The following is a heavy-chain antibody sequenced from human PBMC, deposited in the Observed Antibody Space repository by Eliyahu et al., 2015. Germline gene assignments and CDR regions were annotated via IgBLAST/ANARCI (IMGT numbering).Heavy chain of an antibody. CDR3: ARLTTMIVGDY. Sequence: QVQLQESGPGLVKPSETLSLTCAVSGYSISSGYYWGWIRQPPGKGLEWIGSIYHSGSTYYNPSLKSRVTISVDTSKNQFSLKLSSVTAADTAVYYCARLTTMIVGDYWGQGTLVTVSS. V-gene: IGHV4-38-2*01. D-gene: IGHD3-22*01. J-gene: IGHJ4*02. CDR1: GYSISSGYY. CDR2: IYHSGST.